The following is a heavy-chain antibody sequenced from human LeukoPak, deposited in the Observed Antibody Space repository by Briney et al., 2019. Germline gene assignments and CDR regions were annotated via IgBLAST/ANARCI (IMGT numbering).Heavy chain of an antibody. CDR2: IYYSGST. Sequence: SETLSLTCTVSGGSISSYYWSWIRRPPGKGLEWIGYIYYSGSTNYNPSLKSRVTISVDTSKNQFSLKLSSVTAADTAVYYCARGLNYYDSSGYYFLFDYWGQGTLVTVSS. D-gene: IGHD3-22*01. V-gene: IGHV4-59*01. CDR3: ARGLNYYDSSGYYFLFDY. CDR1: GGSISSYY. J-gene: IGHJ4*02.